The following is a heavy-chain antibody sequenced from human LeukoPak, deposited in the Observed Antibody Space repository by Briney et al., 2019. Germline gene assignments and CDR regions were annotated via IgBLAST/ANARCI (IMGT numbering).Heavy chain of an antibody. CDR3: ARGRGNPW. V-gene: IGHV4-4*08. CDR1: GASISPSY. J-gene: IGHJ4*02. D-gene: IGHD3-16*01. Sequence: SETLSLTCSVSGASISPSYWSWLRQPPGRGLEWIGYIYNSGTTNYNTSLASRVTISLDTSKNQFSLRLSSVTAADTAVYYCARGRGNPWWGQGTLVTVSS. CDR2: IYNSGTT.